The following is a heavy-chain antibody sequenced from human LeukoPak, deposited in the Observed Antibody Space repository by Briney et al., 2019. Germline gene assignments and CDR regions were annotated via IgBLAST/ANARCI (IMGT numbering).Heavy chain of an antibody. CDR2: IYYSGST. Sequence: SETLSLTCTVSGGSISSSSYYWGWIRQPPGKGLEWIGNIYYSGSTYYNPSLESRVTISVDTSKNQFSLKLSSVTAADTAVYYCARAAFGNYRPDYYYYLDVWGKGTTVTISS. CDR3: ARAAFGNYRPDYYYYLDV. J-gene: IGHJ6*03. D-gene: IGHD4-11*01. CDR1: GGSISSSSYY. V-gene: IGHV4-39*07.